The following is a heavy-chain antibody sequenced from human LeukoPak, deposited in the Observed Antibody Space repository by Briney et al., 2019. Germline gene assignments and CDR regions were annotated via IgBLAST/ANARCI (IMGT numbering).Heavy chain of an antibody. CDR2: ISYDGSNK. Sequence: QTGGSLRLSCAASGFTFSSYGMHWVRQAPGKGLEWVAVISYDGSNKYYADSVKGRFTISRDNSKNTLYLQMNSLRAEDTAVYYCAKDHKITMIVVATNPDYWGQGTLVTVSS. D-gene: IGHD3-22*01. CDR3: AKDHKITMIVVATNPDY. J-gene: IGHJ4*02. CDR1: GFTFSSYG. V-gene: IGHV3-30*18.